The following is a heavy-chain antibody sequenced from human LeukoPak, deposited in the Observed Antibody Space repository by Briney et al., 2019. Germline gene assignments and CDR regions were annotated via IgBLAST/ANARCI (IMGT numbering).Heavy chain of an antibody. Sequence: SETLSLTCTVSGGSISDYFWSWVRQPPGKGLEWIGYIYYSGSTKYNPSLKSRVTISLDTSKNQFSLKLTSVTAADTAVYYCARLSSDGGTYFHNWGQGTLVTVSS. CDR2: IYYSGST. V-gene: IGHV4-59*08. J-gene: IGHJ4*02. CDR3: ARLSSDGGTYFHN. D-gene: IGHD6-25*01. CDR1: GGSISDYF.